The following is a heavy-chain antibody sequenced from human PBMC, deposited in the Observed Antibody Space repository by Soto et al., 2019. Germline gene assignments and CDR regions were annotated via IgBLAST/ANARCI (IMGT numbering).Heavy chain of an antibody. Sequence: GGSLRLSCAASGFPFSRDAMSWVRQAPGKGLEWVSAISGSGGSTYYADSVKGRFTISRDNSKNTLYLQMNSLRAEDTAVYYCAKGDLWFGELLYNDYWGQGTLGTVSS. J-gene: IGHJ4*02. CDR3: AKGDLWFGELLYNDY. CDR1: GFPFSRDA. CDR2: ISGSGGST. D-gene: IGHD3-10*01. V-gene: IGHV3-23*01.